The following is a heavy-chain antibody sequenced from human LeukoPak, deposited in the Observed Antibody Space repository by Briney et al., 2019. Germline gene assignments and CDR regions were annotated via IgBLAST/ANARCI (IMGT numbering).Heavy chain of an antibody. D-gene: IGHD3-10*01. Sequence: SETLSLTCAVYGGSFSGYYWSWIRQPPGKGLEWIGSIYYSGSTYYNPSLKSRATTSVDTSKNQFSLKLTSVTAADTAVYYCAALGSRGGFDIWGQGTMVTVSS. CDR3: AALGSRGGFDI. CDR1: GGSFSGYY. J-gene: IGHJ3*02. V-gene: IGHV4-34*01. CDR2: IYYSGST.